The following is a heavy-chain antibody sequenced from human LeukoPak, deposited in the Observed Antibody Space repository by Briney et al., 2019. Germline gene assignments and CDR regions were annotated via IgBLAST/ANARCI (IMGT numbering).Heavy chain of an antibody. Sequence: PSETLSLTCTVSGGSISGYYWSWIRQPPGKGLEWIGYIYYSGSTNYNPSLKSRVTISVDTSKNQFSLKLSSVTAADTAVYYCARDRGDDSWYFDLWGRGTLVTVSS. V-gene: IGHV4-59*01. CDR3: ARDRGDDSWYFDL. J-gene: IGHJ2*01. D-gene: IGHD2-21*02. CDR1: GGSISGYY. CDR2: IYYSGST.